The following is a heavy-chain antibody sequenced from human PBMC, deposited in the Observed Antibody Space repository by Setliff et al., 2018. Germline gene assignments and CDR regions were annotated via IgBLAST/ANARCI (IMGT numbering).Heavy chain of an antibody. Sequence: ASVKVSCKASGYTFTSYGISWVRQAPGQGLEWMGWISAYNGNTNYAQKLQGRVTMTTDTSTSTAYMELRSLRSDDTAVYYCARATLTIFGVVTPFDYWGQGTLVTVSS. CDR1: GYTFTSYG. V-gene: IGHV1-18*01. CDR3: ARATLTIFGVVTPFDY. J-gene: IGHJ4*02. D-gene: IGHD3-3*01. CDR2: ISAYNGNT.